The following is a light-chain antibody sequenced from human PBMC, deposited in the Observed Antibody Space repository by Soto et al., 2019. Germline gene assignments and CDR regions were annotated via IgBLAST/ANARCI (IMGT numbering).Light chain of an antibody. Sequence: EIVLTKSQGTLSLSPGERATLSCRASQSVNSNYLAWYQQKPGQAPRLLIYGASNRATGIPDRFSGSGSGTDFTLTISRLEPEDFAVYYCQQYGSSGTFGQGTKVDIK. CDR3: QQYGSSGT. V-gene: IGKV3-20*01. J-gene: IGKJ1*01. CDR2: GAS. CDR1: QSVNSNY.